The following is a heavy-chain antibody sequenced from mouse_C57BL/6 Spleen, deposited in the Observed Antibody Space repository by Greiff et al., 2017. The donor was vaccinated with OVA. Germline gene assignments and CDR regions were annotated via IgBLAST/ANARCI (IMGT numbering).Heavy chain of an antibody. CDR3: TGYYGSSLAY. D-gene: IGHD1-1*01. CDR2: IDPESGDT. V-gene: IGHV14-4*01. Sequence: EVQLQQSGAELVRPGASVKLSCTASGFNIKDDYMHWVKQRPEQGLEWIGWIDPESGDTEYASKFQGKATITADTSSNTAYLQLSSLTSEDTAVYYCTGYYGSSLAYWGQGTLVTVSA. CDR1: GFNIKDDY. J-gene: IGHJ3*01.